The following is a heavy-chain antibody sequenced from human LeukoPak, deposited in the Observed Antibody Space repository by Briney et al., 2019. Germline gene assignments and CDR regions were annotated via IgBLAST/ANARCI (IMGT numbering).Heavy chain of an antibody. Sequence: GGSLRLSCAASGFTFSSYAMSWVRQAPGSGLELVSVIDTSGFTTYYADSVKGRFTISRDNSKSTLYLQMNSLRAEDTAVYYCAKHYGDYRAFDYWGQGTLVTVSS. V-gene: IGHV3-23*01. J-gene: IGHJ4*02. CDR3: AKHYGDYRAFDY. CDR1: GFTFSSYA. CDR2: IDTSGFTT. D-gene: IGHD4-17*01.